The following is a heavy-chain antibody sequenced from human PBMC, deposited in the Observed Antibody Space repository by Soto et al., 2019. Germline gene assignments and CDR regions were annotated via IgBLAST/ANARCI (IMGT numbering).Heavy chain of an antibody. CDR1: GGSFSGYY. CDR3: ARRERYYGSGALDY. D-gene: IGHD3-10*01. CDR2: INHSGST. Sequence: PSETLSLTCAVYGGSFSGYYWSWIRQPPGKGLEWIGEINHSGSTNYNPSLKSRVTISVDTSKNQFSLKLSSVTAADTAVYYCARRERYYGSGALDYWGQGTLVTVS. J-gene: IGHJ4*02. V-gene: IGHV4-34*01.